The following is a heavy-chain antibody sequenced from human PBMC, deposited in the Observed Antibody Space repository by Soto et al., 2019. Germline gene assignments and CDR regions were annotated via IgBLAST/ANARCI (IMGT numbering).Heavy chain of an antibody. CDR2: ISGSGGST. D-gene: IGHD2-2*01. Sequence: PGGSLRLSCAASGFTFSSYAMSWVRQAPGKGLEWVSAISGSGGSTYYADSVKGRFTISRDNSKNTLYLQMNSLRAEDTAEYYCAKDPVEKRYCSSTSCWYNWFDPWGQGTLVTVSS. V-gene: IGHV3-23*01. CDR3: AKDPVEKRYCSSTSCWYNWFDP. J-gene: IGHJ5*02. CDR1: GFTFSSYA.